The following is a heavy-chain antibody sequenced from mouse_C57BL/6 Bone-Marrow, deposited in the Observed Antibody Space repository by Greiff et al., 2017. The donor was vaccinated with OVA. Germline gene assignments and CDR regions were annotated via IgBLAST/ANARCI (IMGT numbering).Heavy chain of an antibody. V-gene: IGHV14-4*01. CDR3: TEGSDGYFDY. J-gene: IGHJ2*01. Sequence: EVKLQESGAELVRPGASVKLSCTASGFNIKDDYMHWVKQRPEQGLEWIGWIDPENGDTEYASKFQGKATITADTSSNTAYLQLSSLTSEDTAVYYCTEGSDGYFDYWGQGTTLTVSS. CDR1: GFNIKDDY. CDR2: IDPENGDT.